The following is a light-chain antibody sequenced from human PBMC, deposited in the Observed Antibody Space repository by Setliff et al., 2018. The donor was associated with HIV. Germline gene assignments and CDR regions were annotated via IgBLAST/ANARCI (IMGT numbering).Light chain of an antibody. J-gene: IGLJ2*01. V-gene: IGLV2-14*03. CDR1: SSDVGGYNY. CDR3: SSYAGSYTFVV. CDR2: DVS. Sequence: QSALTQPASVSGSPGQSITISCTGTSSDVGGYNYVSWYQQHPGKAPKLMIYDVSNRPSGVSNRFSGSKSGNTASLIISGLQPEDEADYYCSSYAGSYTFVVFGGGTKVTVL.